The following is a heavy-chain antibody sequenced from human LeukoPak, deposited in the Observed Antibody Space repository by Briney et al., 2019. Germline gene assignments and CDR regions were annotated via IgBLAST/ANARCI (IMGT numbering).Heavy chain of an antibody. Sequence: KPSETLSLTCAVYVGSFSGYYWSWIRQPPGKGLEWIGEINHSGSTNYNPSLKSRVTISVDTSKNQFSLKLSSVTAADTAVYYCARRHYDFWSGYPIDYWGQGTLVTVSS. CDR3: ARRHYDFWSGYPIDY. V-gene: IGHV4-34*01. J-gene: IGHJ4*02. CDR2: INHSGST. CDR1: VGSFSGYY. D-gene: IGHD3-3*01.